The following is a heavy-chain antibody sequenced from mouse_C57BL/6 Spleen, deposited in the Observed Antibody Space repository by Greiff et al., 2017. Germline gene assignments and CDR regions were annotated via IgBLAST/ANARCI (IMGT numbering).Heavy chain of an antibody. D-gene: IGHD2-1*01. CDR1: GYTFTSYW. Sequence: VQLQQPGTELVKPGASVKLSCKASGYTFTSYWMHWVKQRPGQGLEWIGNINPSNGGTNYNEKFKSKATLTVDKSSSTAYMQLSSLTSEDSAVYYGARWAGIYYCNYGGYWGQGTTLTVSS. CDR3: ARWAGIYYCNYGGY. J-gene: IGHJ2*01. CDR2: INPSNGGT. V-gene: IGHV1-53*01.